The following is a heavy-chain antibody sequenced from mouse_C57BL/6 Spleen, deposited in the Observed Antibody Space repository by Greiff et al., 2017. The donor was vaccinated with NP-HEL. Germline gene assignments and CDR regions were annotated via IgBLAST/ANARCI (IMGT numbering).Heavy chain of an antibody. CDR2: IHPNSGST. D-gene: IGHD2-3*01. CDR3: ARSEGGDGYYEDY. Sequence: VQLQQSGAELVKPGASVKLSCKASGYTFTSYWMHWVKQRPGQGLEWIGMIHPNSGSTNYNEKFKSKATLTVDKSSSTAYMQLSSLTSEDSAVYYCARSEGGDGYYEDYWGQGTTLTVSS. CDR1: GYTFTSYW. V-gene: IGHV1-64*01. J-gene: IGHJ2*01.